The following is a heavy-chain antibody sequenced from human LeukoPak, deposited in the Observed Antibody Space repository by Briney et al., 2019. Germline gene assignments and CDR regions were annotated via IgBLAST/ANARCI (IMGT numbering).Heavy chain of an antibody. V-gene: IGHV4-59*01. CDR2: IYYSGST. Sequence: SETLSLTCTVSGGSISSYYWSWIRQPPGKGLEWIGYIYYSGSTNYNPSLKSRVTISVDTSKNQFSLKLSSVTAADTAVYYCARAPQWELLGYWGQGTLVTVSS. D-gene: IGHD1-26*01. CDR1: GGSISSYY. J-gene: IGHJ4*02. CDR3: ARAPQWELLGY.